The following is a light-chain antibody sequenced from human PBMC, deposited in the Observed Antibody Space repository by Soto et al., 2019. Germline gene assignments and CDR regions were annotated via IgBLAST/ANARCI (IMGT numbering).Light chain of an antibody. CDR2: AAS. Sequence: DIQMTQSPSSLSASVGDRVTITCRASRSISSYLNWYQQKPGKAPKLLIYAASSLQSGVPSRFSGSGSGTDFTLTISSLQLEDFATYYCQQTYNTRTFGQGTKVDIK. J-gene: IGKJ1*01. V-gene: IGKV1-39*01. CDR1: RSISSY. CDR3: QQTYNTRT.